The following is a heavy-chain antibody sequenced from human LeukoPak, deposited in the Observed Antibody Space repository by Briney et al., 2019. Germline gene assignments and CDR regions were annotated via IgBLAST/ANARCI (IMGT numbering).Heavy chain of an antibody. D-gene: IGHD5-12*01. CDR1: GYTFTGYY. V-gene: IGHV1-2*02. CDR2: ISPDNGGT. J-gene: IGHJ4*02. CDR3: ARDPSNSGYDYLYYFDY. Sequence: ASLKVSCKASGYTFTGYYMHWVRQAPGQGLEWMGWISPDNGGTNYAQKFQGRVTMTRDMSISTAYMELSRLRSDDTAVYYCARDPSNSGYDYLYYFDYWGQGILVTV.